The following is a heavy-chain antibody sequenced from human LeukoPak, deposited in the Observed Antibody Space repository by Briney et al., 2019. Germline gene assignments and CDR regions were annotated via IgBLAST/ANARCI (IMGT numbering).Heavy chain of an antibody. CDR1: GGSFSGYY. CDR3: ARGRGTYTTDAFDI. Sequence: SETLSLTCAVYGGSFSGYYWSWIRQPPGKGLEWIGEINHSGSTNYNPSLKSRVTISVDTSKNQLSLKLSSVTAADTAVYYCARGRGTYTTDAFDIWGQGTMVTVSS. V-gene: IGHV4-34*01. CDR2: INHSGST. J-gene: IGHJ3*02. D-gene: IGHD2-2*02.